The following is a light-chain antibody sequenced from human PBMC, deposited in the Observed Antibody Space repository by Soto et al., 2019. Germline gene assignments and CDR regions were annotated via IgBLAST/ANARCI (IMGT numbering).Light chain of an antibody. CDR1: HDIASA. J-gene: IGKJ5*01. CDR3: QQFNYFRVT. V-gene: IGKV1D-13*01. CDR2: DAS. Sequence: AIPLTQSPSSLSASVGDRVTITCRASHDIASALAWYQQKPGQPPKLIIYDASTLESGVPSMFSGSGSGTDFTLTIRGLQPEDFAAYYCQQFNYFRVTFGQGTRLEI.